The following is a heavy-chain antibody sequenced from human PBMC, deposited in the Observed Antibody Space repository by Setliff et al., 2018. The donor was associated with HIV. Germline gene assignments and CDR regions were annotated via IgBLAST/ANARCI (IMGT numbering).Heavy chain of an antibody. CDR1: GGSISGYY. CDR2: IYPSGST. D-gene: IGHD4-17*01. Sequence: SETLSLTCTVSGGSISGYYWSWIRQPAGKGLEWIGRIYPSGSTSYNPSLQSRVVMSVDTSKNQFSLRLISVTAADTAVYFCARVSKGDYGGNFDSWGQGTLVNVSS. J-gene: IGHJ4*02. V-gene: IGHV4-4*07. CDR3: ARVSKGDYGGNFDS.